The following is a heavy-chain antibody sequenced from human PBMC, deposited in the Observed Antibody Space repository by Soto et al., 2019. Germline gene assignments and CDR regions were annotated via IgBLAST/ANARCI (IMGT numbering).Heavy chain of an antibody. V-gene: IGHV3-48*02. Sequence: EVQLVESGGGLVQPGGSLRLSCAASGFTFSSYGMDWVRQTPGKGLEWVSYISSGSATIYYADSVKGRFTISRDNAKNSLYLQMDRLRDEDTAVYYCARDSASYSSSSGSYWYFDLWGRGTLVTVSS. CDR2: ISSGSATI. D-gene: IGHD6-6*01. CDR1: GFTFSSYG. CDR3: ARDSASYSSSSGSYWYFDL. J-gene: IGHJ2*01.